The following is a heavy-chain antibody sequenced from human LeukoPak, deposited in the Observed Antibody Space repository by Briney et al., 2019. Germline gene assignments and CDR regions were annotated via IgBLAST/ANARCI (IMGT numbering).Heavy chain of an antibody. CDR1: GFTFDDYG. V-gene: IGHV3-7*01. CDR2: IKQDGSEK. D-gene: IGHD2-8*02. CDR3: ARVRTARSYFFDY. J-gene: IGHJ4*02. Sequence: PGGSLRLSCAASGFTFDDYGMSWVRQAPGKGLEWVANIKQDGSEKYYVDSVKGRFTISRDNAKNSLYLQMNSLRAEDTAVYYCARVRTARSYFFDYWGQGTLVTVSS.